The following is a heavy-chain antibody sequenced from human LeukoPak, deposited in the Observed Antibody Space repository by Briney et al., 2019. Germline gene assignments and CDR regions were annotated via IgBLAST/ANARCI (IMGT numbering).Heavy chain of an antibody. CDR3: GQNWNFDS. D-gene: IGHD1-1*01. J-gene: IGHJ4*02. Sequence: PGGSLRLSCSASGFSFNIYAMGWVRQAPGKGLQWVSTISAGGDGTYYTASVKGRFTISRDNSKNTVSLQMNSLRAEDTAIYYCGQNWNFDSWAQGTLVTVSS. V-gene: IGHV3-23*01. CDR1: GFSFNIYA. CDR2: ISAGGDGT.